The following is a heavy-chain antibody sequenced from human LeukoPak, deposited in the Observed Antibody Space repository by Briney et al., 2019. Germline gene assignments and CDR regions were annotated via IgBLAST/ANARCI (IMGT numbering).Heavy chain of an antibody. CDR1: GDTFTAHY. D-gene: IGHD3-22*01. CDR3: ARKAPHDTSGWYFDL. V-gene: IGHV1-46*01. Sequence: ASVKVSCKASGDTFTAHYIHWVRQAPGQELEWMGIINPGDGGASYAQKFQGRLTMSRDTSTSTLYMELSSLRSEDTAIYYCARKAPHDTSGWYFDLWGRGTLVTVSS. J-gene: IGHJ2*01. CDR2: INPGDGGA.